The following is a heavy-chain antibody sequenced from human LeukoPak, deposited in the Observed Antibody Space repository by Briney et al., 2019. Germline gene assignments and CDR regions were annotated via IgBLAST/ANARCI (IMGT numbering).Heavy chain of an antibody. J-gene: IGHJ2*01. D-gene: IGHD1-26*01. CDR2: ITSSGNTT. CDR3: AKDFGGSDYDWYLDL. Sequence: GGSLRVSCAASGFTFSFYAMSWVRQAPGKGLEWVAGITSSGNTTHYADPVKGRFTISRDNSRNILYLQMNSLRAEDTAFYYCAKDFGGSDYDWYLDLWGRGTVVTVSS. V-gene: IGHV3-23*01. CDR1: GFTFSFYA.